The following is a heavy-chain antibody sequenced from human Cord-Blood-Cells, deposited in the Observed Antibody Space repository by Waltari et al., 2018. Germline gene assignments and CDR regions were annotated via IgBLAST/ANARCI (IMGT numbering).Heavy chain of an antibody. V-gene: IGHV1-69*01. D-gene: IGHD3-10*01. CDR1: GGTFSSYA. Sequence: QVQLVQSGAEVKKPGSSVKVSCKASGGTFSSYAISWVRQAPGQGLEWMGGIVPMVGNANYAQKFQGRVTITADESTSTAYMELCSLRSEDTAVYDWARDGDYYGSGRGNAFDIWGQGTMVTISS. CDR3: ARDGDYYGSGRGNAFDI. J-gene: IGHJ3*02. CDR2: IVPMVGNA.